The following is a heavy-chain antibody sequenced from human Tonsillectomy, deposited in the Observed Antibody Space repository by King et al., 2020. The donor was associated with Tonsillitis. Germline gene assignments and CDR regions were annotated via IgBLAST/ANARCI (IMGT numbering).Heavy chain of an antibody. D-gene: IGHD4-11*01. J-gene: IGHJ4*02. CDR3: ARVPDSNYVDY. Sequence: QLQESGPGLVKPSETLSLTCTVSGGSISSSSYYWGWIRQPPGKGLEWIGSIYYSGSPYYNPSLKSRVTISVDTSKNQFSLKLSSVTAADTAVYYCARVPDSNYVDYWGQGTLVTVSS. CDR2: IYYSGSP. V-gene: IGHV4-39*01. CDR1: GGSISSSSYY.